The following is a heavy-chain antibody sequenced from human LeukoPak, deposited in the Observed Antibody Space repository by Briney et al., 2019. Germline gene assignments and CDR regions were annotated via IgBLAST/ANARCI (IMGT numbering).Heavy chain of an antibody. D-gene: IGHD2-8*01. V-gene: IGHV3-53*01. J-gene: IGHJ4*02. CDR2: MYSGGTA. Sequence: GGSLRFSCAASGFIVSSKYMSWIRQAPGKELEWVSVMYSGGTAFYADSVRGRFTISRDNAKNSLYLQMNSLKTEDTAVYYCTTIYRTIYFDYWGQGTLVTVSS. CDR1: GFIVSSKY. CDR3: TTIYRTIYFDY.